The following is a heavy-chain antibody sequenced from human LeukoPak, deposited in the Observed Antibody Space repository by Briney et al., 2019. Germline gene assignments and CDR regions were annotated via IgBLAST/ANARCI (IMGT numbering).Heavy chain of an antibody. D-gene: IGHD3-10*01. Sequence: SETLSLTCTVSGGSISSYYWSWIRQPAGKGLEWIGRIYTSGSTNYNPSLKSRVTMSVDTSKNQFSLKLSSVTAADTAVYYCAREYGSGSQSLGVFDYWGQGTLVTVSS. V-gene: IGHV4-4*07. CDR1: GGSISSYY. CDR2: IYTSGST. CDR3: AREYGSGSQSLGVFDY. J-gene: IGHJ4*02.